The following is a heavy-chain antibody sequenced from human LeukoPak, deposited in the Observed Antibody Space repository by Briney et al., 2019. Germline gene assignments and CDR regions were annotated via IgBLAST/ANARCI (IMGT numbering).Heavy chain of an antibody. Sequence: GGSLRLSCAASGFTFSSYAMSWVRQAPGKGLEWVSAISGSGGSTYYADSVKGRFTISRDNSKNTLYLQMYSLRAEDTAVYYCAKGLSYSKYYDFWSGSGTFDYWGQGTLVTVPS. CDR1: GFTFSSYA. CDR3: AKGLSYSKYYDFWSGSGTFDY. D-gene: IGHD3-3*01. J-gene: IGHJ4*02. CDR2: ISGSGGST. V-gene: IGHV3-23*01.